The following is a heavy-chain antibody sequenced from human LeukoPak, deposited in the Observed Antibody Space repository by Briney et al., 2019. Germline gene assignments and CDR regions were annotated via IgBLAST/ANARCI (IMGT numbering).Heavy chain of an antibody. CDR3: ARVRYLWFGEGIYYYYYMDV. V-gene: IGHV1-69*06. Sequence: EASVKVSCKASGYTFTSYGISWVRQAPGQGLEWMGGIIPIFGTTNYAQKFQDRVTITADKSTSTAYMELSSLRSEDTAVYYCARVRYLWFGEGIYYYYYMDVWGKGTTVTISS. CDR1: GYTFTSYG. D-gene: IGHD3-10*01. CDR2: IIPIFGTT. J-gene: IGHJ6*03.